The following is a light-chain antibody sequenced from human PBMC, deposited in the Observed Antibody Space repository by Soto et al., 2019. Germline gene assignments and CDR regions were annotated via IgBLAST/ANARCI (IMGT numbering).Light chain of an antibody. CDR3: QQYGYSPIT. Sequence: ILLTQSPVRVSAFPGERASLSCRASQNVNNNLAWYQQKAGQAPRLLISGASSRATGIPDRFSGSGSGTDFTLTINRLEPEDFAMYYCQQYGYSPITFGQGTRLEIK. CDR1: QNVNNN. J-gene: IGKJ5*01. V-gene: IGKV3-20*01. CDR2: GAS.